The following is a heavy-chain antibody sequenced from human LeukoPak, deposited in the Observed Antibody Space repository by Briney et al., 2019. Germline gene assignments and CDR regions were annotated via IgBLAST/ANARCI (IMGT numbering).Heavy chain of an antibody. D-gene: IGHD2-15*01. J-gene: IGHJ4*02. CDR2: INPNSGGT. V-gene: IGHV1-2*02. Sequence: ASVKVSCKSSGYTFTSYAMNWVRQAPGQGLEWMGWINPNSGGTNYAQKFQGRVTMTRDTSISTAYMELSRLRSDDTAVYYCARDLGYCSGGSCPYFDYWGQGTLVTVSS. CDR3: ARDLGYCSGGSCPYFDY. CDR1: GYTFTSYA.